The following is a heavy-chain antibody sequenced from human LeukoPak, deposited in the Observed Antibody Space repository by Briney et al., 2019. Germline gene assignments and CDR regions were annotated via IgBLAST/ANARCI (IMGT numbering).Heavy chain of an antibody. CDR1: GFTFSSYG. Sequence: GGSLRLSCAASGFTFSSYGMHWVRQAPGKGLEWVAFIRYDGGNKYYADSVKGRFTISRDNSKNTLYLQMNSLRAEDTAVYYCAKDFTMIVVDTDYWGQGTLVTVSS. CDR2: IRYDGGNK. J-gene: IGHJ4*02. V-gene: IGHV3-30*02. D-gene: IGHD3-22*01. CDR3: AKDFTMIVVDTDY.